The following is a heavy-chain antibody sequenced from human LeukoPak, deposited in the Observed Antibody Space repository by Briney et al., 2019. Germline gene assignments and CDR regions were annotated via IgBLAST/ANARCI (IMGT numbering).Heavy chain of an antibody. J-gene: IGHJ6*03. V-gene: IGHV4-59*01. CDR2: LYYSGST. Sequence: SETLSLTCTVSGGSISTYYWSWIRQPPGKGLEWIGYLYYSGSTNYNPSLKSRVTISVDTSKDQFSLKLSSVTAADTAVYYRARDPLNYYYMDVWGKGTTVTVSS. CDR1: GGSISTYY. CDR3: ARDPLNYYYMDV.